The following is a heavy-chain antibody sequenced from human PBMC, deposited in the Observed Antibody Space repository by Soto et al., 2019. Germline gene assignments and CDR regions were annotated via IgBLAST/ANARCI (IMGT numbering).Heavy chain of an antibody. V-gene: IGHV4-39*01. CDR1: GGSISTSRYY. CDR3: ARHAGRADFDY. Sequence: QLQLQESGPGLVKPSETLSLTCTVSGGSISTSRYYWGWIRQPPGKGLEWIGSMYYSGSTYYTPSLKSRVTISVDTSKNQLSLRLSSVTAADTAVYYCARHAGRADFDYWGQGTLVTVSS. J-gene: IGHJ4*02. CDR2: MYYSGST.